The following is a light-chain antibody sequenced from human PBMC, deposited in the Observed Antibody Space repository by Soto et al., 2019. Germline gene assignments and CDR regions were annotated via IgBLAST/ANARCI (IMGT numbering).Light chain of an antibody. J-gene: IGLJ2*01. Sequence: QSVLTQPPSVSGAPGQRVTISCTGSSSNIGTGYDVQWYQQLPGTAPKVLIYGNINRPSGVPDRFSGSKSGTSASLAITGLQPEDEADYYCQSYDTSLNVVFGGGTKVTVL. CDR1: SSNIGTGYD. CDR2: GNI. V-gene: IGLV1-40*01. CDR3: QSYDTSLNVV.